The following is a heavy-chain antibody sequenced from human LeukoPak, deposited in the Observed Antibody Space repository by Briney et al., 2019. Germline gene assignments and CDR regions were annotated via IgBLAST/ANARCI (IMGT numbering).Heavy chain of an antibody. D-gene: IGHD3-9*01. CDR2: IYPGDSDT. CDR3: ARTYCDILTGYYSSRWFDP. J-gene: IGHJ5*02. V-gene: IGHV5-51*01. CDR1: GYSFTSYW. Sequence: GESLKISCKGSGYSFTSYWIGWVRQLTGKGLEWMGIIYPGDSDTRYSPSFQGQVTISADKSISTAYLQWSSMKASDTAMYYCARTYCDILTGYYSSRWFDPWGQGTLVSVSS.